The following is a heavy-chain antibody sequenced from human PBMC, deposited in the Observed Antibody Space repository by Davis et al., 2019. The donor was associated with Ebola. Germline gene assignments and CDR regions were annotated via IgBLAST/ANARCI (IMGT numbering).Heavy chain of an antibody. CDR3: TTPGGQDSGYDVFDI. J-gene: IGHJ3*02. CDR1: GYTFTNYY. V-gene: IGHV1-46*03. Sequence: ASVTVSCKASGYTFTNYYMHWVRQAPGQGLAWMGMINPNDGRTIYAQKFQGRVTVTRDTSTTTVYMDLSSLRSEDTALYYCTTPGGQDSGYDVFDIWGQGTMVTVSS. D-gene: IGHD5-12*01. CDR2: INPNDGRT.